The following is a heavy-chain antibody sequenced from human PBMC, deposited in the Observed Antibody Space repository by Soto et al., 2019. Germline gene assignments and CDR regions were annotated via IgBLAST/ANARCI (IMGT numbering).Heavy chain of an antibody. D-gene: IGHD3-22*01. Sequence: SETLSLTCTVSGGSISSGAYYWSWIRQPPGKGLEWIGYIYYSGSTYYNPSLKSRVTISVDTSKNQFSLKLSSVTAADTAVYYCARDKSYYDSSGYPNYWYFDLWGRGTLVTVSS. CDR2: IYYSGST. CDR1: GGSISSGAYY. CDR3: ARDKSYYDSSGYPNYWYFDL. J-gene: IGHJ2*01. V-gene: IGHV4-30-4*01.